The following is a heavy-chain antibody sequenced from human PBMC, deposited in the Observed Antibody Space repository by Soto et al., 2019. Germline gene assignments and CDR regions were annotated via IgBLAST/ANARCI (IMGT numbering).Heavy chain of an antibody. CDR2: ISPKSGGA. CDR1: GYTFTDYY. J-gene: IGHJ4*02. CDR3: ARDVDTSMSAPLDY. Sequence: GASVKGSCKASGYTFTDYYMHWVRQAPGQGFEWMGRISPKSGGANYAQQFQGRVNITRDTSARTLYMELSSLRSEDTAVYYCARDVDTSMSAPLDYWGQGSLVTVSS. D-gene: IGHD5-18*01. V-gene: IGHV1-2*02.